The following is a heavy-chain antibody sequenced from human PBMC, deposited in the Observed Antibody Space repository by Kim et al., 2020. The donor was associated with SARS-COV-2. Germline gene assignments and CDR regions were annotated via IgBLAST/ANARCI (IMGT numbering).Heavy chain of an antibody. J-gene: IGHJ4*02. V-gene: IGHV3-7*01. CDR1: GFTFSNYW. CDR2: IKQDGSEK. D-gene: IGHD4-17*01. Sequence: GGSLRLSCAASGFTFSNYWMTWVRQAPGKGLEWVANIKQDGSEKYYVDAVRGRFTISRDNAENSMYLQMNSLRAEDTAVYYFARERGNYGDQCFDYWGQGTLVTVSS. CDR3: ARERGNYGDQCFDY.